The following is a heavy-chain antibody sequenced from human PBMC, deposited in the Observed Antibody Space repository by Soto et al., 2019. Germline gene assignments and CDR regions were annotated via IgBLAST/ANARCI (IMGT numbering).Heavy chain of an antibody. V-gene: IGHV4-31*03. CDR1: GGSISSGGYY. CDR2: IYYSGST. Sequence: SETLSLTCTVSGGSISSGGYYWSWIRQHPGKGLEWIGYIYYSGSTYYNPSLKSRVTISVDTSKNQFSLKLSSVTAADTAVYYCARDRRQQLVSYYYYGMDVWGQGTMVTVSS. J-gene: IGHJ6*02. CDR3: ARDRRQQLVSYYYYGMDV. D-gene: IGHD6-13*01.